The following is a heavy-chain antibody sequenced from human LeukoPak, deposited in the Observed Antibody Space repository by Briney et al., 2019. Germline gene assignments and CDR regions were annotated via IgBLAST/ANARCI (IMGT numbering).Heavy chain of an antibody. D-gene: IGHD5-24*01. CDR2: IIPIFGTA. Sequence: SVKVSCKASGGTFSSYAISWVRQAPGQGLEWMGGIIPIFGTANYAQKFQGRVTITADESTSTAYMKLSSLRSEDTAVYYCARELESEISWLQLRWFDPWGQGTLVTVSS. CDR1: GGTFSSYA. J-gene: IGHJ5*02. CDR3: ARELESEISWLQLRWFDP. V-gene: IGHV1-69*13.